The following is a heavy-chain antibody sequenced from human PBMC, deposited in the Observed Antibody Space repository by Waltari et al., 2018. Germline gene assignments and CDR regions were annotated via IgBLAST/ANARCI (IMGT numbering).Heavy chain of an antibody. V-gene: IGHV3-23*01. CDR1: GFTFDTSA. CDR2: ISGSGHTT. J-gene: IGHJ4*02. Sequence: EVQLLESGGDHVQPGGSLILSCAASGFTFDTSAMTWVRQAPGKGLQWVSTISGSGHTTYYADSVRGRFTISRDNSKNTVFLRMNSLRADDTAVYYCGKELLTWYADYWGQGTLVTVSS. D-gene: IGHD6-13*01. CDR3: GKELLTWYADY.